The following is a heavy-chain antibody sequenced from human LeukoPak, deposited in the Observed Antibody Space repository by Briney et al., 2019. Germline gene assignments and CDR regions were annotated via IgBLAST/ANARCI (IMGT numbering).Heavy chain of an antibody. Sequence: PSETLSLTCTVSGGSISSYYWSWIRQPPGKGLEWIGYIYYSGSTNYNPSLKSRVTISVETSKNQFSLKLSSVTAADTAVYYCAQYASGTSLSYWGQGTLVTVSS. CDR2: IYYSGST. CDR1: GGSISSYY. D-gene: IGHD3-10*01. J-gene: IGHJ4*02. CDR3: AQYASGTSLSY. V-gene: IGHV4-59*08.